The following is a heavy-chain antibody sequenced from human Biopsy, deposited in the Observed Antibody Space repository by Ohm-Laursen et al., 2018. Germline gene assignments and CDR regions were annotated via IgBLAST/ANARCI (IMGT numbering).Heavy chain of an antibody. V-gene: IGHV1-46*01. CDR2: INPSGSTT. CDR3: ARNTGWYGDLYYFDY. CDR1: GFSFTGYY. Sequence: GASVKVSCKASGFSFTGYYIHWVRQAPGQGLEWMGMINPSGSTTSYLQIFQGRVTMTRDTSKSTVYMELSSLRSADTAVYFCARNTGWYGDLYYFDYWGQGTLVTVSS. D-gene: IGHD6-19*01. J-gene: IGHJ4*02.